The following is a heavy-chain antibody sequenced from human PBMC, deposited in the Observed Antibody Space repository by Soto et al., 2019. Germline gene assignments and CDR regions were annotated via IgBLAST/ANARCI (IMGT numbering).Heavy chain of an antibody. CDR1: GGSISSGGYY. D-gene: IGHD4-17*01. V-gene: IGHV4-31*03. Sequence: QVQLQESGPGLVKPSQTLSLTCTVSGGSISSGGYYWSWIRQHPGKGLEWIGYIYYSGSTYYNPSLTSRVTISVDTSKNQFSLKLSSVTAADTAVYYCARVNTVVTPVVFDYWGQGTLVTVSS. CDR2: IYYSGST. J-gene: IGHJ4*02. CDR3: ARVNTVVTPVVFDY.